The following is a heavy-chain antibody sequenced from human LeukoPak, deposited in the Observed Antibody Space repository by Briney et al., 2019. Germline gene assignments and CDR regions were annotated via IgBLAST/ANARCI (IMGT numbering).Heavy chain of an antibody. V-gene: IGHV3-21*06. Sequence: GGSLRLSCVASGFSFSDYSMNWVRQAPGKGLEWVSSINSRSNDIYYADSVKGRFTISRDNAKNSLYLQMNSLRAEDTAVYYCAREGRAYRYSSSWYPTPSWFDPWGQGTLVTVSS. D-gene: IGHD6-13*01. J-gene: IGHJ5*02. CDR3: AREGRAYRYSSSWYPTPSWFDP. CDR1: GFSFSDYS. CDR2: INSRSNDI.